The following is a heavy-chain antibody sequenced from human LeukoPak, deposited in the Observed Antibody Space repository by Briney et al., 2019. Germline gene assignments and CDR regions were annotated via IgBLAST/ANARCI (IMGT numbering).Heavy chain of an antibody. J-gene: IGHJ6*03. V-gene: IGHV4-39*07. CDR3: AREMQDKSLQWIGELKKYYYYYMDV. Sequence: PSETLSLTCTVSGGSISGSSYYWGWIRQPPGKGLEWIGNIYYSGRTYNNPSLKSRVTISVDTSKNQFSLKLSSVTAADTAVYYCAREMQDKSLQWIGELKKYYYYYMDVWGKGTTVIVSS. CDR1: GGSISGSSYY. CDR2: IYYSGRT. D-gene: IGHD3-10*01.